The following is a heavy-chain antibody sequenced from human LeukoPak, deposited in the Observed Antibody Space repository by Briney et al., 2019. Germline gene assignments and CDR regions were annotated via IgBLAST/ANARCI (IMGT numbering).Heavy chain of an antibody. CDR3: ARGRLEAVFDY. J-gene: IGHJ4*02. D-gene: IGHD3-22*01. CDR1: GGSFSGYY. V-gene: IGHV4-59*08. Sequence: SETLSLTRAVYGGSFSGYYWSWIRQPPGKGLEWIGYIYYSGSTNYNPSLKSRVTISVDTSKNQFSLKLSSVTAADTAVYYCARGRLEAVFDYWGQGTLVTVSS. CDR2: IYYSGST.